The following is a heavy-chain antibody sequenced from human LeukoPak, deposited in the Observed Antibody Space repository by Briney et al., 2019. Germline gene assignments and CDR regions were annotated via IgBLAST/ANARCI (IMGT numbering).Heavy chain of an antibody. V-gene: IGHV3-33*06. CDR3: AKSLGTGTTAAEDFQH. D-gene: IGHD1-7*01. J-gene: IGHJ1*01. Sequence: GGSLGLSCAASGFTFSSYGMHWVRQAPGKGLEWVAVIWYDGSNKYYADSVKGRFTISRDNSKNTLYLQMNSLRAEDTAVYYCAKSLGTGTTAAEDFQHWGQGTLVTVSS. CDR2: IWYDGSNK. CDR1: GFTFSSYG.